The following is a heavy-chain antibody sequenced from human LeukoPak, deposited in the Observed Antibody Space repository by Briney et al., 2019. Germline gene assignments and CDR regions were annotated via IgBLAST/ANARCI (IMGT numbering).Heavy chain of an antibody. J-gene: IGHJ4*02. Sequence: GGSLRLSCAASGFTFSDYYMSWIRQAPGKGLEWVSYISSSGSTIYYTDSVKGRFTISRDNSKNTLYLQMNSLRAEDTAVYYCARGGLLLWFGEGFDYWGQGTLVTVSS. D-gene: IGHD3-10*01. V-gene: IGHV3-11*04. CDR3: ARGGLLLWFGEGFDY. CDR2: ISSSGSTI. CDR1: GFTFSDYY.